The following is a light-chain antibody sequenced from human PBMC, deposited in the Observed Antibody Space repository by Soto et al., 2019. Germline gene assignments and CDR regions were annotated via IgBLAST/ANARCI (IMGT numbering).Light chain of an antibody. CDR1: ESVKSSY. CDR3: QQYGSLPWT. V-gene: IGKV3-20*01. J-gene: IGKJ1*01. CDR2: TAS. Sequence: EIVLTQSPGTLSLSPGERATLSCRASESVKSSYLAWYQQTPSQAPRLLIYTASYRATGIPDRFSGSGSGTDFTLTISRLEPEDFAVYYCQQYGSLPWTFGQGTKVEVK.